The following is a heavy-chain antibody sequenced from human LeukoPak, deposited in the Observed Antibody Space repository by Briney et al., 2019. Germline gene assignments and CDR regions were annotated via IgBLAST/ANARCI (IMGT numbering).Heavy chain of an antibody. J-gene: IGHJ4*02. CDR3: AKEIGAAVYFDC. D-gene: IGHD6-25*01. Sequence: GGSLRLSCAASGFTFSSYAMSWVRQAPGKGLEWVSAISGSGGSTNYADSVKGRFTISRDNSKNTAYLQMNSLRVEDTAVYYCAKEIGAAVYFDCWSQGTLVTVSS. CDR1: GFTFSSYA. V-gene: IGHV3-23*01. CDR2: ISGSGGST.